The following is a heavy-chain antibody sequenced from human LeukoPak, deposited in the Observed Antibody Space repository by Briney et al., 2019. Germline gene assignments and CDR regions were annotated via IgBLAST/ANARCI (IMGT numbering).Heavy chain of an antibody. Sequence: KPSETLSLTCAVDGGSFSGYYWSWIRQPPGKGLEWIGEINHSGSTNYNPSLKSRVTISVDTSKNQFSLKLSSVTAADTAVYYCARGWGWTVTTLPPFDYWGQGTLVTVSS. D-gene: IGHD4-17*01. CDR2: INHSGST. CDR3: ARGWGWTVTTLPPFDY. J-gene: IGHJ4*02. CDR1: GGSFSGYY. V-gene: IGHV4-34*01.